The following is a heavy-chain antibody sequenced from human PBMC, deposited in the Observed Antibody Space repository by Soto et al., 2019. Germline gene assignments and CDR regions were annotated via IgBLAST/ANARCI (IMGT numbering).Heavy chain of an antibody. J-gene: IGHJ4*02. CDR2: IYYSGST. Sequence: SETLSLTCTVSGGSISSYYWSWIRQPPGKGLEWIGYIYYSGSTNYNPSLKSRVTISVDTSKNQFSLKLSSVTAADTAVYYCARDCSGGSCYYDWGQGTLVTVSS. CDR1: GGSISSYY. CDR3: ARDCSGGSCYYD. D-gene: IGHD2-15*01. V-gene: IGHV4-59*01.